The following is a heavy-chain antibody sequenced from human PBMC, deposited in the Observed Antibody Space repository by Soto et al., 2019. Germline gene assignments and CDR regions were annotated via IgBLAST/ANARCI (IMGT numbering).Heavy chain of an antibody. J-gene: IGHJ4*02. CDR3: ARIIPADGHLLFDY. Sequence: SGPTLVNPTETLTPTCTVSGFSLSNARMGVSWIRQPPGKALEWLAHIFSNDEKSYSTSLKSRLTISKDTSKSQVVLTMTNMDPVDTATYYCARIIPADGHLLFDYWGQGTPVTVSS. D-gene: IGHD6-13*01. CDR2: IFSNDEK. CDR1: GFSLSNARMG. V-gene: IGHV2-26*01.